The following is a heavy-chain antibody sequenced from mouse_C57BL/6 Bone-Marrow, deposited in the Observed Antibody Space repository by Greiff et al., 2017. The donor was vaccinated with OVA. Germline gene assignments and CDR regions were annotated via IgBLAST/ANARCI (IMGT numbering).Heavy chain of an antibody. D-gene: IGHD1-1*01. CDR2: IYPGSGST. J-gene: IGHJ2*01. V-gene: IGHV1-55*01. CDR3: ARDDGSLYYFDY. CDR1: GYTFTSYW. Sequence: VQLQQPGAELVKPGASVKMSCKASGYTFTSYWITWVKQRPGQGLEWIGDIYPGSGSTNYNEKFKSKATLTVDTSSSTAYMQLSSLTSEDSAVYYCARDDGSLYYFDYWGRGTALTVTS.